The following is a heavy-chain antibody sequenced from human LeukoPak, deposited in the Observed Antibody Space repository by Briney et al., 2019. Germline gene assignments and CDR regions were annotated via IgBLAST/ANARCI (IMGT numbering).Heavy chain of an antibody. CDR1: GDSLSSHY. D-gene: IGHD6-19*01. J-gene: IGHJ4*02. Sequence: SETLSLTCTVSGDSLSSHYWSWIRQPPGKGLEWIGYIYGSGSTHYDPSLRSRVTIYEDTSKNQFSLKLTYVPATDTGVYYCARNVGWYSHDSWGQGTLVTVSS. V-gene: IGHV4-4*08. CDR3: ARNVGWYSHDS. CDR2: IYGSGST.